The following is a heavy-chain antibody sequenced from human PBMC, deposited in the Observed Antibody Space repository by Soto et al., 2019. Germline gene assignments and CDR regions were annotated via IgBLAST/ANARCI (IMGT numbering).Heavy chain of an antibody. Sequence: LRLSFAASGFTVISNYMSWVRQAPGKGLEWVSVIYSGGSTYYADSVKGRFTISRDNSKNTLYLQMNSLRAEDTAVYYCASRALDDSSGYHSDYWGQGTLVTAPQ. V-gene: IGHV3-53*01. CDR1: GFTVISNY. CDR3: ASRALDDSSGYHSDY. D-gene: IGHD3-22*01. J-gene: IGHJ4*02. CDR2: IYSGGST.